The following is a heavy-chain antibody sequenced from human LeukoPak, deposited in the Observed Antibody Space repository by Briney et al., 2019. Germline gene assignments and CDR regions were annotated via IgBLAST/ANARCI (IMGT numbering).Heavy chain of an antibody. J-gene: IGHJ6*03. CDR1: GFTFSSYS. D-gene: IGHD5-18*01. CDR2: ISSSSSTI. CDR3: ARAVPPEYGYSYGLFYYYYYMDV. V-gene: IGHV3-48*04. Sequence: GGSLRLSCAASGFTFSSYSMNWVRQAPGKGLEWVSYISSSSSTIYYADSVKGRFTISRDNAKNSLYLQMNSLRAEDTAVYYCARAVPPEYGYSYGLFYYYYYMDVWGKGTTVTVSS.